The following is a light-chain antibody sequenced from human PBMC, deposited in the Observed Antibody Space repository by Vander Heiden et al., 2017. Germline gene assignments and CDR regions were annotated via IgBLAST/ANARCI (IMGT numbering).Light chain of an antibody. V-gene: IGLV2-14*01. CDR3: SSYTSSTTM. Sequence: QSATVSVSPGQSITISCNGTSSDIGGYNFVSWYQQHPGKAPKLMIYDVSNRPSGVSNRFSGSRSGNTASLTISRLQAEDEADYYCSSYTSSTTMFGGGTKVTVL. CDR1: SSDIGGYNF. CDR2: DVS. J-gene: IGLJ3*02.